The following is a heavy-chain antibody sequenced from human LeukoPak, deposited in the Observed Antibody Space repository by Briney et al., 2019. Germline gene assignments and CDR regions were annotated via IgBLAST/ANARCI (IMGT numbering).Heavy chain of an antibody. J-gene: IGHJ4*02. D-gene: IGHD6-13*01. CDR1: GFTFSNYW. Sequence: QPGGSLRLSCAASGFTFSNYWMSWVRQAPGKGLEWVANIKQDGSDKYYVDSLKGRFTISRDNARNSLYLQMNSLRAEDTAVYYCARSGSSWYYFDYWGQGTLVTVSS. CDR3: ARSGSSWYYFDY. V-gene: IGHV3-7*02. CDR2: IKQDGSDK.